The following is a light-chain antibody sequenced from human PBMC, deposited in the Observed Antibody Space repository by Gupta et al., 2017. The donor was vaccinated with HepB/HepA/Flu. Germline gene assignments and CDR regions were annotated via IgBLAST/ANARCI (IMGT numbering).Light chain of an antibody. J-gene: IGKJ5*01. CDR3: QQYSSYPIT. CDR2: KAS. Sequence: DIQMTQSPSTLSTSVGDRVTITCRASQSISSWLAWYQQKPGKVPNLLIYKASNLESGVPSRFSASGFGTEFTLTISSLQPDDFATYYCQQYSSYPITFGQGTXLEIK. V-gene: IGKV1-5*03. CDR1: QSISSW.